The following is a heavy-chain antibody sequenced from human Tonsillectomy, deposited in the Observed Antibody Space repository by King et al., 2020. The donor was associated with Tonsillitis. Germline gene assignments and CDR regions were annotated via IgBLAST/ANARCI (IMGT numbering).Heavy chain of an antibody. D-gene: IGHD6-6*01. J-gene: IGHJ4*02. CDR1: GGSISSGNYY. CDR2: IYTSGRT. CDR3: ARYTSSSFFDY. V-gene: IGHV4-61*02. Sequence: VQLQESGPGLVKPSQTLSLTCTVSGGSISSGNYYWSWIRQPAGKGLEWIGRIYTSGRTNYNPSLKSRVTMSVDTSKNQFSLKLSSVTAADTAVYYCARYTSSSFFDYWGQGTLATVSS.